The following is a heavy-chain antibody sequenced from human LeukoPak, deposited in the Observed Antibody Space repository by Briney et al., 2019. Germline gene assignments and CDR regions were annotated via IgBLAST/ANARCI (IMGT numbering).Heavy chain of an antibody. D-gene: IGHD6-19*01. CDR2: ISYDGSSK. CDR3: AKVEKQWLVPYYYYGMDV. Sequence: GGSLRLSCAASGFTFSSYGMHWVRQAPGKGLEWVAVISYDGSSKYYADSVKGRFTISRDNSKNTLYLQMNSLRAEDTAVYYCAKVEKQWLVPYYYYGMDVWGQGTTVTVSS. J-gene: IGHJ6*02. CDR1: GFTFSSYG. V-gene: IGHV3-30*18.